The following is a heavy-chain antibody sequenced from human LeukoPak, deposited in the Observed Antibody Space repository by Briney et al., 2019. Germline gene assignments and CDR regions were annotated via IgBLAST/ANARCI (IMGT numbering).Heavy chain of an antibody. J-gene: IGHJ4*02. CDR3: AREITAGSYYFDY. CDR2: LYSSGYT. V-gene: IGHV4-4*07. Sequence: SETLSLTCTISGGSYYWNWIRQPAGKGLEWIGRLYSSGYTNYNPSLKSRVTMSVNTSKNQFSLKVSSVTAADTAAYYCAREITAGSYYFDYWGQGTLVTVSS. CDR1: GGSYY. D-gene: IGHD1-26*01.